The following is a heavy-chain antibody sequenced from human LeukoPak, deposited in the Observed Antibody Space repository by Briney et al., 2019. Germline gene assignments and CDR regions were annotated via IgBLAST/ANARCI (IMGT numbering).Heavy chain of an antibody. CDR3: ARVDGSSWYWFDP. D-gene: IGHD6-13*01. Sequence: GGSLRLSCAASGFTVSSNYMSWVRQAPGKGLEWVSVIYSGGSTYYADSVKGRFTISRDNSKNTLYLQMNSLRAEDTAVYYCARVDGSSWYWFDPWGQGTLVTVSS. V-gene: IGHV3-53*01. CDR1: GFTVSSNY. J-gene: IGHJ5*02. CDR2: IYSGGST.